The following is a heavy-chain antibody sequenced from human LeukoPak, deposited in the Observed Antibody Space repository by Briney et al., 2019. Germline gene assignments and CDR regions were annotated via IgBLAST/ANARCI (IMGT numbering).Heavy chain of an antibody. Sequence: RGESLKISCLASGYKFTDYWIGWVRQMPGKGLEWMGIVYPGDSDTKFSPSFQGQVTISVDKSITTAYLQWSSLKASDTAMYYCAERRSIYGNDAFDAWGQGTMVTVSS. V-gene: IGHV5-51*01. CDR1: GYKFTDYW. D-gene: IGHD1-1*01. CDR3: AERRSIYGNDAFDA. CDR2: VYPGDSDT. J-gene: IGHJ3*01.